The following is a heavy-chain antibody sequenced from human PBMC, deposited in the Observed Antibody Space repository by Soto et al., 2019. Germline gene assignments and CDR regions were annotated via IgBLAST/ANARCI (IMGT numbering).Heavy chain of an antibody. D-gene: IGHD5-18*01. CDR1: GGSISSYY. V-gene: IGHV4-59*08. Sequence: SETLSLTCTVSGGSISSYYWSWIRQPPGKGLEWIGYIYYSGRTNYNPSLKTRVTISVDTSKNQFSLKLSSVTAADTAVYYCARRYGSRFDYWGQGTLVTVSS. CDR3: ARRYGSRFDY. CDR2: IYYSGRT. J-gene: IGHJ4*02.